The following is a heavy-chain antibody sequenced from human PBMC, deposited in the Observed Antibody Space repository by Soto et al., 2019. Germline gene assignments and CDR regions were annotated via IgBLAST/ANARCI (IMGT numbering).Heavy chain of an antibody. Sequence: QVQLVESGGGVVQPGRSLRLSCAASGFTFRTSGMHWVRQAPGKGLEWVALISFDGTNNYYADSVKGRFTISRDNSRNTLYLQLNSLRAEDTAVYYCAKDQDLPLGYYYGMDVWGQGTTVTVSS. J-gene: IGHJ6*02. V-gene: IGHV3-30*18. CDR3: AKDQDLPLGYYYGMDV. CDR2: ISFDGTNN. CDR1: GFTFRTSG.